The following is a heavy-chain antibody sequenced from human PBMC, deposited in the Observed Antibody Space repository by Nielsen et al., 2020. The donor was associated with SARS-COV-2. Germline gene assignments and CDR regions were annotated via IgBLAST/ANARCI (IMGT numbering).Heavy chain of an antibody. D-gene: IGHD6-19*01. CDR2: ISSNGGST. Sequence: GGSLRLSCSASGFTFSSYAMHWVRQAPGKGLEYVSAISSNGGSTYYADSVKGRFTISRDNSKNTLYLQMSSLRAEDTAVYYCAKDGAVAGGYYWGQGTLVTVSS. CDR1: GFTFSSYA. J-gene: IGHJ4*02. CDR3: AKDGAVAGGYY. V-gene: IGHV3-64D*06.